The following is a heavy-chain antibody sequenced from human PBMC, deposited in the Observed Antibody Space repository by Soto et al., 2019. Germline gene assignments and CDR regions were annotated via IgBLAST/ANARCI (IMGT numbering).Heavy chain of an antibody. J-gene: IGHJ5*02. CDR2: IYTSGSA. CDR3: ARDVRPYYYDSSGYYSRGRFDP. D-gene: IGHD3-22*01. Sequence: NPSETLSLTCTVSGGSISSYYWSWIRQPAGKGLEWIGRIYTSGSANYNPSLKSRVTMSVDTSKNQFSLKLSSVTAADTAVYYCARDVRPYYYDSSGYYSRGRFDPWGQGTLVTVSS. V-gene: IGHV4-4*07. CDR1: GGSISSYY.